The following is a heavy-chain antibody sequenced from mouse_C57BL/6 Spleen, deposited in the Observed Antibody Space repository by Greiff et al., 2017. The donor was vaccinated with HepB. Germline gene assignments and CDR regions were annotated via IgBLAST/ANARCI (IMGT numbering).Heavy chain of an antibody. Sequence: QVQLQQSGPELVKPGASVKISCKASGYAFSSSWMNWVKQRPGKGLEWIGRIYPGDGDTNYNGKFKGKATLTADNSSSTAYMQLSSLTSEYSAVYFCARGTGTLYYAMDYWGRGTSVTVSS. J-gene: IGHJ4*01. CDR2: IYPGDGDT. D-gene: IGHD4-1*01. V-gene: IGHV1-82*01. CDR1: GYAFSSSW. CDR3: ARGTGTLYYAMDY.